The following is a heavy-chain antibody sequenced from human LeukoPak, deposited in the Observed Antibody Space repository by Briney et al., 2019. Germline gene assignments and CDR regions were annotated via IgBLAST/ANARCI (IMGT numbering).Heavy chain of an antibody. CDR3: AKDRWEQWLGVSYYDYGMDV. Sequence: GGSLRLSCAASGFTFSSCAMSWVRQAPGKGLEWVSGISGGGGGTNYADSEKGRFTISRDNPKNTLYLEMNHLRVEDTAVYYCAKDRWEQWLGVSYYDYGMDVWGKGTTVTVSS. CDR2: ISGGGGGT. D-gene: IGHD6-19*01. J-gene: IGHJ6*04. V-gene: IGHV3-23*01. CDR1: GFTFSSCA.